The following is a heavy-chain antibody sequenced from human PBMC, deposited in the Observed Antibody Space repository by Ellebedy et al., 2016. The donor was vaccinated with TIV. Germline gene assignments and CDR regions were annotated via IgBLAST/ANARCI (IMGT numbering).Heavy chain of an antibody. D-gene: IGHD7-27*01. CDR1: GFTFSSYV. J-gene: IGHJ4*02. Sequence: GESLKISFAASGFTFSSYVINWVRQAPGKGLEWVSGISGSGDRTYYADPVKARFTISRDKSTNTLHLQMDNLSAEDTAVYYCATCNWGSDYFEDWGQGTLVTVSS. CDR2: ISGSGDRT. CDR3: ATCNWGSDYFED. V-gene: IGHV3-23*01.